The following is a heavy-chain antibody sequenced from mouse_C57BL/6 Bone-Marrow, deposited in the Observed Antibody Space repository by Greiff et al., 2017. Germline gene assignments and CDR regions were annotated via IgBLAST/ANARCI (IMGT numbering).Heavy chain of an antibody. CDR1: GYTFTSYW. Sequence: QVQLQQPGAELVKPGASVKLSCKASGYTFTSYWMHWVKLRPGQGLEWIGMIHPNSGSTNYKEKFKSKATLTVDKSSSTAYMQLSSLTSEDSAVYYCAIYYGNLAWFAYWGQGTLVTVSA. CDR3: AIYYGNLAWFAY. CDR2: IHPNSGST. D-gene: IGHD2-1*01. V-gene: IGHV1-64*01. J-gene: IGHJ3*01.